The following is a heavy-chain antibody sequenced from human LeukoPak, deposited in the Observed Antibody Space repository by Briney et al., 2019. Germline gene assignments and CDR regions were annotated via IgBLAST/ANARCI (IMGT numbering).Heavy chain of an antibody. CDR2: IYTSGST. J-gene: IGHJ4*02. D-gene: IGHD2-2*01. CDR3: ARLVVPAAIFDY. V-gene: IGHV4-4*07. Sequence: SETLSLTCTVSGGSISSYYWSWIRQPAGKGLEWIGRIYTSGSTNYDPSLKSRVTVSVDTSKNQFSLKLSSVTAADTAVYYCARLVVPAAIFDYWGQGTLVTVSS. CDR1: GGSISSYY.